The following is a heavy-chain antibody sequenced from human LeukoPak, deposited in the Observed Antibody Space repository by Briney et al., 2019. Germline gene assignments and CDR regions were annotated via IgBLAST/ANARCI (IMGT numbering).Heavy chain of an antibody. CDR3: AAESERWLLRS. CDR2: IYYRGTP. D-gene: IGHD6-19*01. V-gene: IGHV4-59*03. J-gene: IGHJ4*02. CDR1: SGSISSYY. Sequence: KPSETLSLTCTVSSGSISSYYWGWVRQPPGKGLEWVGQIYYRGTPNYNPSLKSRVTISIDTSKNQFSLKLNSVTAADTAVYYCAAESERWLLRSWGQGTLVTVSS.